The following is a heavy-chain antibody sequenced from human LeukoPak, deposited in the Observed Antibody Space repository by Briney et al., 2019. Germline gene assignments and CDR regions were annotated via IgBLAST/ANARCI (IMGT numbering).Heavy chain of an antibody. D-gene: IGHD6-6*01. Sequence: GGSLRLSCTASGFTFCSYAMSWVRQAPGKGLEWVSAISGSGGSTYYADSVKGRFTISRDNSKNTLYLQMNSLRAEDTAVYYCAKDRIAAATPLFDYWGQGTLVTVSS. CDR3: AKDRIAAATPLFDY. V-gene: IGHV3-23*01. CDR2: ISGSGGST. CDR1: GFTFCSYA. J-gene: IGHJ4*02.